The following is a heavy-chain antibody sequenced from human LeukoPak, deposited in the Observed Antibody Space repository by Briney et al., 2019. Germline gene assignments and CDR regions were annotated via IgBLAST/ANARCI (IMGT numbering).Heavy chain of an antibody. CDR1: GGTFSSYA. CDR3: ARVGSSGSNY. V-gene: IGHV1-69*05. D-gene: IGHD3-22*01. J-gene: IGHJ4*02. Sequence: SVKDSWKASGGTFSSYAISWVPQAPGQGLEWMGGIIPSCGTANYAQKFQGRVTITTDESTSTAYMELSSLRSEDTAVYYCARVGSSGSNYWGQGTLVTVSS. CDR2: IIPSCGTA.